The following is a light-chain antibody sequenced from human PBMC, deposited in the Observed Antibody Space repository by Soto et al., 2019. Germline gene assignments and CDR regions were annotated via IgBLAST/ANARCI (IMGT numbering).Light chain of an antibody. J-gene: IGKJ4*01. Sequence: EIVLTQSPATLSLSPGERATLSCRASQSVSSYLAWYQQKPGQAPRLLMYDESNRATGIPARVSGSGSGTDFTLTISSLEPEDFAVYYCQQRSNWPLTFGGGTKVEIK. CDR2: DES. CDR3: QQRSNWPLT. V-gene: IGKV3-11*01. CDR1: QSVSSY.